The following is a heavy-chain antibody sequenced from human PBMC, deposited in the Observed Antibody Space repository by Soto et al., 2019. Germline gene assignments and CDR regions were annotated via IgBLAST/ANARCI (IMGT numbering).Heavy chain of an antibody. D-gene: IGHD5-18*01. Sequence: EVQLLESGGGLVQPGGSLRLSCAASEFTFSSYAMSWVRQAPGKGLEWVSSISGSVGSTFYADSVKGRFTISRDNSNNTLYLQMNSLRAEDTAVYYCAKLNRTSASSSCFDYWGQGTLVTVSS. CDR2: ISGSVGST. J-gene: IGHJ4*02. CDR1: EFTFSSYA. CDR3: AKLNRTSASSSCFDY. V-gene: IGHV3-23*01.